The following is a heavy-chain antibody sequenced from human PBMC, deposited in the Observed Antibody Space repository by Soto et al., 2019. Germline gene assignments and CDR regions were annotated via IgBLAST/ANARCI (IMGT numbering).Heavy chain of an antibody. CDR2: NYYSGTT. CDR3: ARREIQGPIDY. CDR1: CYSISSSNW. J-gene: IGHJ4*02. V-gene: IGHV4-28*01. Sequence: PSETLSLTCAVSCYSISSSNWWGWIRQPPGKGLEWIGYNYYSGTTYYNPSLKSRVTMSVDTSKNQFSLKLTFVTAVDTAVYYCARREIQGPIDYWGQGTLVT. D-gene: IGHD1-26*01.